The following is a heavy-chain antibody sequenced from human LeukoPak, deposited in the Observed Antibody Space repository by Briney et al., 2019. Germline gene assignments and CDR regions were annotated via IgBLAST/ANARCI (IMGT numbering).Heavy chain of an antibody. V-gene: IGHV1-18*01. J-gene: IGHJ4*02. D-gene: IGHD2-15*01. Sequence: GASVKVSCKASGYTFTSYGISWVRQAPGQGLEWMGWISAYNGNINYAQKLQGRVTMTRDTSTSTVYMELSSLRSEDTAMYYCARDGGEIYCSGSSCYKHSFDYWGRGTLVTVSS. CDR1: GYTFTSYG. CDR2: ISAYNGNI. CDR3: ARDGGEIYCSGSSCYKHSFDY.